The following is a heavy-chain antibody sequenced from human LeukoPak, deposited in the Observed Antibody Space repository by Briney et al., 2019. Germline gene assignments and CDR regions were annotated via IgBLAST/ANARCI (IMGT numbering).Heavy chain of an antibody. CDR2: ISNSGST. V-gene: IGHV4-59*01. CDR1: GDSISSNY. J-gene: IGHJ1*01. D-gene: IGHD4-17*01. Sequence: PSETLSLTCTASGDSISSNYWSWIRQPPGKGLEWIGYISNSGSTKYNPSLRSRATISVDTPKNLFSLKLTSMTAADTAFYYCARCRDEFADYGFTSWGQGTLVTVSS. CDR3: ARCRDEFADYGFTS.